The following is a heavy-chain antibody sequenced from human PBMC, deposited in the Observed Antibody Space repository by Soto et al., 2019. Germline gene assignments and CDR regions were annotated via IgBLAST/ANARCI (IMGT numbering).Heavy chain of an antibody. CDR3: AQRLRINGLRRERANYLEP. V-gene: IGHV2-5*02. CDR1: GFSLSTTGVG. J-gene: IGHJ5*02. Sequence: QITLKESGPTLVRPTQTLTLTCTFSGFSLSTTGVGVGWIRQPPGKALEGLALIYWDDDKRYSPSLKSRLTVTKDAPKNEVILTLTNMDPVDTATYSCAQRLRINGLRRERANYLEPGGQGTLVTVPS. CDR2: IYWDDDK. D-gene: IGHD2-8*01.